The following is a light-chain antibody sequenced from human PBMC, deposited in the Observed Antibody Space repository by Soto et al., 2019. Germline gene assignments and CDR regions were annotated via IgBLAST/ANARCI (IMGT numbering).Light chain of an antibody. J-gene: IGKJ1*01. V-gene: IGKV1-5*03. CDR2: KAS. Sequence: DIQMTQSPSTLSASVGDRVTITCRARQSISSWLAWYQQTPGKAPKLLNYKASSLESGVPSRFSGSGSGTESSLTISSLQTADVATDDCQQYNSYRRTFGQGTKVEIK. CDR3: QQYNSYRRT. CDR1: QSISSW.